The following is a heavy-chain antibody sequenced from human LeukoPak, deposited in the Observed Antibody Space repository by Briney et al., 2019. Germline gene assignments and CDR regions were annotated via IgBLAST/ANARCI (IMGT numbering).Heavy chain of an antibody. CDR1: GYTFTSYG. D-gene: IGHD5-12*01. V-gene: IGHV1-18*01. J-gene: IGHJ4*02. Sequence: SSVKVSCKASGYTFTSYGISWVRQAPGQGLEWMGWISAYNGNTNYAQKLQGRVTMTTDTSTSTAYMELRSLRSDDTAVYYCAREYSGYDWGHFDYWGQGTLVTVSS. CDR2: ISAYNGNT. CDR3: AREYSGYDWGHFDY.